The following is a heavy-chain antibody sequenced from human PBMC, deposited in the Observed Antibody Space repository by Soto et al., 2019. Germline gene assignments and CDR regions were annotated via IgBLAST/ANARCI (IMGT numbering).Heavy chain of an antibody. V-gene: IGHV4-59*01. J-gene: IGHJ5*02. CDR3: ARDYDDNSGYILDR. CDR1: GGSISSYY. Sequence: SETLSLTCTVSGGSISSYYWSWIRQPPWKGLEWIGYIYYSESTNYNPSLKSRVIISVDTSKNQFSLRLSSVTAADTAVYYCARDYDDNSGYILDRWRQGSLVTVAS. D-gene: IGHD3-22*01. CDR2: IYYSEST.